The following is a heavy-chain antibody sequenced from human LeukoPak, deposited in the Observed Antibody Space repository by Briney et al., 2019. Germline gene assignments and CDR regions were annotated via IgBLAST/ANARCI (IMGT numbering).Heavy chain of an antibody. D-gene: IGHD6-13*01. Sequence: GASVKVSCKASGYTFTGYYIHWVRQAPGQGLEWMGWINPNSGGTNYAQKLQGRVTMTTDTSTSTAYMELRSLRSDDTAVYYCARVIAAAGNDYWGQGTLVTVSS. V-gene: IGHV1-2*02. CDR3: ARVIAAAGNDY. CDR2: INPNSGGT. J-gene: IGHJ4*02. CDR1: GYTFTGYY.